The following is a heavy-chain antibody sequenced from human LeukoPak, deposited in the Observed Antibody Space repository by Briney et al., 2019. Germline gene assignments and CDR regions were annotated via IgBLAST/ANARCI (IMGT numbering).Heavy chain of an antibody. V-gene: IGHV3-49*04. D-gene: IGHD5-18*01. CDR3: ARGPIQLWIHNAMDV. CDR1: GFTFGDHA. CDR2: IRSKAYRGTT. J-gene: IGHJ6*02. Sequence: GGSLRLSCTGSGFTFGDHAMSWVRQAPGKGLEWVGFIRSKAYRGTTEYAASVKGRFTISRDDSASIAYLQMNSPQTDDTAVYYCARGPIQLWIHNAMDVWGQGTTVTVSS.